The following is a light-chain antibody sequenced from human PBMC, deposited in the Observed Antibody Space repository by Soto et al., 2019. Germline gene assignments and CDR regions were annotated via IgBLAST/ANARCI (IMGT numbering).Light chain of an antibody. CDR3: AAWDDSLNGFV. V-gene: IGLV1-44*01. CDR2: RNN. J-gene: IGLJ2*01. Sequence: QSVLTQPPSASGTPGQRVTISCSGGSSNIGSKTVNWYQHLPATAPKLLIHRNNQRPSGVSDRFSGSSSGTSASLAISGLQSEDEADYYCAAWDDSLNGFVFGGGTKLTVL. CDR1: SSNIGSKT.